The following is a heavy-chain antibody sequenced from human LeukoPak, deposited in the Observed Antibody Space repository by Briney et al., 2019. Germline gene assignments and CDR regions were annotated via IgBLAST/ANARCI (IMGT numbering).Heavy chain of an antibody. CDR1: GFTFSSYG. V-gene: IGHV3-30*02. CDR3: AKGSRGDSSTYYGGMIDY. J-gene: IGHJ4*02. CDR2: IRYDGSNK. D-gene: IGHD2/OR15-2a*01. Sequence: GGSLRLSCAASGFTFSSYGMHWVRQAPDKGLEWVAFIRYDGSNKYYADSVKGRFTISRDNSKNTLYLQMNSLRAEDTAVYYCAKGSRGDSSTYYGGMIDYWGQGTLVTVSS.